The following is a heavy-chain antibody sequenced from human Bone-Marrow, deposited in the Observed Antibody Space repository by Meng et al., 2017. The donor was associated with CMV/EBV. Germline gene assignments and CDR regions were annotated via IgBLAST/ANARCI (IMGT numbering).Heavy chain of an antibody. D-gene: IGHD6-13*01. CDR3: ARGNSSSWYGAYFDY. Sequence: ASAKVSCKSSGYTFNSYDINWVRQAPGQGLEWMGWIRAYTGNTNFGQKFQGRVTLTRDTSTSTAYMEVRSLTHDDSAVYYCARGNSSSWYGAYFDYWGQGTLVTVSS. CDR1: GYTFNSYD. V-gene: IGHV1-18*01. CDR2: IRAYTGNT. J-gene: IGHJ4*02.